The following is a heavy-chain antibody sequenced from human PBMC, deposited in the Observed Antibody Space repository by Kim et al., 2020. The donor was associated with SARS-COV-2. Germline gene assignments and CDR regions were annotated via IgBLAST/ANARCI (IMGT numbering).Heavy chain of an antibody. CDR3: ATSPLTWASAFDS. J-gene: IGHJ4*02. V-gene: IGHV3-23*01. Sequence: GGSLRLSCAASGFTLSTYAMSWVRLAPGKGLEWVSTITSGAGTYYIDSVKGRFTISRDNSKNTLYLQMNSLRAEDTAVYYCATSPLTWASAFDSWGQGTLVTVSS. D-gene: IGHD6-19*01. CDR2: ITSGAGT. CDR1: GFTLSTYA.